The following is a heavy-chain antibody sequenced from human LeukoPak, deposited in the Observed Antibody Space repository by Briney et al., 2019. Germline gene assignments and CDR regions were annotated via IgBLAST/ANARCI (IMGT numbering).Heavy chain of an antibody. CDR2: ISGSGGST. Sequence: PGGSLRLSCAASGFTFSSYAMSWVRQAPGKGLEWVSAISGSGGSTYYADSVKGRFTISRDNSKNTLYLQMNSLRAEDTAVYYCAKSAYCGGDCYSPDYYYYGMDVWGQGTTVTVSS. D-gene: IGHD2-21*02. V-gene: IGHV3-23*01. J-gene: IGHJ6*02. CDR3: AKSAYCGGDCYSPDYYYYGMDV. CDR1: GFTFSSYA.